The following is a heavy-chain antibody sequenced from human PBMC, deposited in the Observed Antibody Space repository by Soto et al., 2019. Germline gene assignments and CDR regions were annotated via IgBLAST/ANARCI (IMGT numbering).Heavy chain of an antibody. CDR1: GGTFSTFG. CDR2: IIPFFGTA. J-gene: IGHJ4*02. Sequence: SVKVSCKTSGGTFSTFGISWVRQAPGQGLEWMGGIIPFFGTAEYSQKFEDRITITADKSTNTVYMDLRSLTPEDTAIYYCARTAPMDAGDKYYYDFWGQGALVTVSS. CDR3: ARTAPMDAGDKYYYDF. D-gene: IGHD3-16*01. V-gene: IGHV1-69*06.